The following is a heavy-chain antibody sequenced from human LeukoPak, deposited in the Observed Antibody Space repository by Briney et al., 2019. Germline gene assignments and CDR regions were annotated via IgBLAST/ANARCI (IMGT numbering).Heavy chain of an antibody. CDR3: ARQPVGFWSGYYQYYFDR. Sequence: GGSLRLSCAASGFTLSSYWMSWVRQAPGKGLEWVANIKQDGSDKYCVDSVKGRFTISRDNGKNPLYLQMNSLRAEDTAVYYCARQPVGFWSGYYQYYFDRWGRGTLVTVSS. CDR2: IKQDGSDK. D-gene: IGHD3-3*01. J-gene: IGHJ4*02. CDR1: GFTLSSYW. V-gene: IGHV3-7*01.